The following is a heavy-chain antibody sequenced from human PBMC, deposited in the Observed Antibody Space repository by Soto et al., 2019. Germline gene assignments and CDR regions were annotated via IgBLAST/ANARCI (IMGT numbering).Heavy chain of an antibody. D-gene: IGHD3-10*01. CDR3: AKVSRKGSAIDFDY. CDR2: VNPNNGDT. Sequence: QVQLVQSGAELKKPGASVKVSCKASGYTFSNYDMNWVRQATGQGPEWIGWVNPNNGDTGYAQKFQGRVTLTTDISTTTAYMELTSLRSEDTAIYSCAKVSRKGSAIDFDYGGQGTLISVSS. J-gene: IGHJ4*02. CDR1: GYTFSNYD. V-gene: IGHV1-8*01.